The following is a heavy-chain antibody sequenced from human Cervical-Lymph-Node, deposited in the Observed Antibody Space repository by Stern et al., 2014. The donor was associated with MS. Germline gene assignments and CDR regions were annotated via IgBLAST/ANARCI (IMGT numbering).Heavy chain of an antibody. D-gene: IGHD2-8*01. J-gene: IGHJ4*02. Sequence: QVQLVESGGDVVQPGRSLRLSCAASGFTFSSYVMHWVRQAPGKGLEWGAVIRYDGSNEDYADSVKGRFSISRDNSKNTLSLHMNSLRAEDTAVYYCARGGLLITYYFDYWGQGTLVTVSS. V-gene: IGHV3-33*01. CDR3: ARGGLLITYYFDY. CDR2: IRYDGSNE. CDR1: GFTFSSYV.